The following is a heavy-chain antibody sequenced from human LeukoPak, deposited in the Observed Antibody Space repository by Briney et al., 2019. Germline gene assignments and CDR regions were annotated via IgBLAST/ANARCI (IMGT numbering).Heavy chain of an antibody. V-gene: IGHV3-30*18. D-gene: IGHD6-13*01. J-gene: IGHJ4*02. CDR2: ISYDGSNK. CDR3: AKASSYSSSWYYFDY. Sequence: GRSLRPSCAASGFTFSSYGMHWVRQAPGKRLEWVAVISYDGSNKYYADSVKGRFTISRDNSKNTLYLQMNSLRAEDTAVYYCAKASSYSSSWYYFDYWGQGTLVTVSS. CDR1: GFTFSSYG.